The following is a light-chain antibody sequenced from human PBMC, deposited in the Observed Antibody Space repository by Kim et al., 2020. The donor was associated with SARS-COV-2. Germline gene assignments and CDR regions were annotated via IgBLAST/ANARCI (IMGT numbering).Light chain of an antibody. Sequence: EIVMTQSPATLSVSPGERATLSCRASQSVSSNLAWYQQKPGQAPRLLIYGASTRATGIPARFSGSGSATEFTLTISSLQSEDFAVYYFQQYNKRTWTFGQGTKVDIK. V-gene: IGKV3-15*01. CDR3: QQYNKRTWT. J-gene: IGKJ1*01. CDR1: QSVSSN. CDR2: GAS.